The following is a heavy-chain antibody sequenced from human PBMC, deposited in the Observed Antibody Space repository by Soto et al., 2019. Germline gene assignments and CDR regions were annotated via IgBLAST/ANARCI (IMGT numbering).Heavy chain of an antibody. J-gene: IGHJ4*02. CDR2: ISAYNGNT. CDR3: ASPAQVANYYDSISGLDY. V-gene: IGHV1-18*01. D-gene: IGHD3-22*01. Sequence: ASVKVSCKASGYTFTSYGISWVRQAPGQGLEWMGWISAYNGNTNYAQKLQGRVTMTTDTSTSTAYMELRSLRSDDTAVYYCASPAQVANYYDSISGLDYWGQGTLVTVSS. CDR1: GYTFTSYG.